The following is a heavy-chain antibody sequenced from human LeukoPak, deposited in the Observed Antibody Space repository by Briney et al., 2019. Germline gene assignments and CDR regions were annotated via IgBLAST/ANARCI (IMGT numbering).Heavy chain of an antibody. CDR1: GFTVSGSA. CDR2: IRSEANTYAT. CDR3: TRLRGSGESYYYYGMDV. D-gene: IGHD2-15*01. J-gene: IGHJ6*02. Sequence: GGSLKLSCAASGFTVSGSAMHWVRQASGKGLEWVGRIRSEANTYATAYAASVKGRFTISRDDSKSKAYLQKNSLETEGSAVYYCTRLRGSGESYYYYGMDVWGQGTTVTVAS. V-gene: IGHV3-73*01.